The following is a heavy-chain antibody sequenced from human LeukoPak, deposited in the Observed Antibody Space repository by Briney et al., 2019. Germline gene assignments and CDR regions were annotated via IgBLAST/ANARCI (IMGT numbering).Heavy chain of an antibody. J-gene: IGHJ4*02. CDR3: ATDSATLGGYFDY. Sequence: GGSLRLSCAASGFTFSSYAMSWVRQAPGKGLEWVSVISASGGSTYYADSVKGRFTISRDNSKNTLYLQMNSLRAEDTAVYFCATDSATLGGYFDYWGQGTLVTVSS. CDR1: GFTFSSYA. V-gene: IGHV3-23*01. D-gene: IGHD2-15*01. CDR2: ISASGGST.